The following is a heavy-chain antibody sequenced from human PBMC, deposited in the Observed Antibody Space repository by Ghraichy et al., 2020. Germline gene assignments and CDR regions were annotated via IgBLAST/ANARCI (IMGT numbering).Heavy chain of an antibody. D-gene: IGHD2-15*01. J-gene: IGHJ4*02. Sequence: SETLSLTCAVYGGSFSGYYWSWIRQPPGKGLEWIGEINHSGSTNYNPSLKSRVTISVDTSKNQFSLKLSSVTAADTAVYYCARVYSREAYWGQGTLVTVSS. CDR2: INHSGST. CDR3: ARVYSREAY. V-gene: IGHV4-34*01. CDR1: GGSFSGYY.